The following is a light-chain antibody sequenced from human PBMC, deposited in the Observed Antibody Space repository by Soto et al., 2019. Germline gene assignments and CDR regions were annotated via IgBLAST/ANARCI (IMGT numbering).Light chain of an antibody. Sequence: QTVVTQEPSFSVSPGGTVTLTCGLTSGSVSTTYYPSWYQQTPGQAPRTLIYSTNIRSSGVPDRFSRSILGNKAALTFTGAQADDESDYHCMLYMGGGMVVFGGGTKVTVL. J-gene: IGLJ2*01. CDR1: SGSVSTTYY. V-gene: IGLV8-61*01. CDR2: STN. CDR3: MLYMGGGMVV.